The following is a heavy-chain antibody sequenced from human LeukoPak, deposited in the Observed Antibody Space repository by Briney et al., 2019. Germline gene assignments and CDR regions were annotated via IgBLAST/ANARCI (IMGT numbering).Heavy chain of an antibody. CDR3: ATVVDY. J-gene: IGHJ4*02. Sequence: GGSLRLSCAASGFTFSSYSMNWVRQAPGKGLEWVANIKQDGSEKYYVDSVKGRFTISRDNAKNSLYLQMNSLRAEDTAVYYCATVVDYWGQGTLVTVSS. CDR2: IKQDGSEK. V-gene: IGHV3-7*03. D-gene: IGHD4-23*01. CDR1: GFTFSSYS.